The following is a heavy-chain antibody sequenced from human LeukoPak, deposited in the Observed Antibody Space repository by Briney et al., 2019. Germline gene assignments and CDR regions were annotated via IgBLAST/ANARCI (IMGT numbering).Heavy chain of an antibody. CDR1: GGSISSYY. V-gene: IGHV4-59*01. CDR3: ARVTYDILTGYFNANYYYYMDV. CDR2: IYYSGST. Sequence: SETLSLTCTVSGGSISSYYWSWIRQPPGKGLEWIGYIYYSGSTNYNPSLKSRVTISVDTSKNQFSLKLSPVTAADTAVYYCARVTYDILTGYFNANYYYYMDVWGKGTTVTISS. D-gene: IGHD3-9*01. J-gene: IGHJ6*03.